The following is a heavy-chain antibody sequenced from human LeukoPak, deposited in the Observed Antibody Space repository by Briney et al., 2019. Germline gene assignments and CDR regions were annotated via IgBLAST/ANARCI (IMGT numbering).Heavy chain of an antibody. CDR3: ARVTHAFDI. Sequence: ASETLSLTCNVSGGSIRGYYWSWIRQPPGKGLEWIGYIYYSGSTNYNPSLKSRVTISVDTSKNQFSLKLSSVTAADTAVYYCARVTHAFDIWGQGTMVTVSS. V-gene: IGHV4-59*01. J-gene: IGHJ3*02. CDR1: GGSIRGYY. CDR2: IYYSGST.